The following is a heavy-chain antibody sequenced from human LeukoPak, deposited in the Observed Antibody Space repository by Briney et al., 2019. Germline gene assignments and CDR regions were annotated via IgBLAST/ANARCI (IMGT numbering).Heavy chain of an antibody. Sequence: GGSLRLSCAASGFTFSSYGMHWVRQAPGKGLEWVAFIRYDGSNKYYADSVKGRFTISRDNSKNTLYLQMNSLRAEDTAVYYCAKDHPYYDSSGYLDYWGQGTLVTVSS. J-gene: IGHJ4*02. D-gene: IGHD3-22*01. V-gene: IGHV3-30*02. CDR2: IRYDGSNK. CDR3: AKDHPYYDSSGYLDY. CDR1: GFTFSSYG.